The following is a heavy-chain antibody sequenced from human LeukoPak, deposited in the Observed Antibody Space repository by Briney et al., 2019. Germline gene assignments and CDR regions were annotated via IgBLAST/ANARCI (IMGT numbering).Heavy chain of an antibody. V-gene: IGHV3-30-3*01. CDR3: ARGTHDYGDVPLDY. CDR2: ISYDGSNK. D-gene: IGHD4-17*01. J-gene: IGHJ4*02. Sequence: YAXHWVRQAPGKGLEWGAVISYDGSNKYYADSVKGRFTISRDNSKNTLYLQMNSLRAEDTAVYYCARGTHDYGDVPLDYWGQGTLVTVSS. CDR1: YA.